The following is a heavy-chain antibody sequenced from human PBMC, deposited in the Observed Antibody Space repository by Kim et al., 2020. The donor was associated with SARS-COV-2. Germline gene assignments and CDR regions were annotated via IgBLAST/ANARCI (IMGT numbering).Heavy chain of an antibody. D-gene: IGHD4-17*01. J-gene: IGHJ4*02. V-gene: IGHV1-46*01. Sequence: YAQKFQGRVTMTRDTSTSTVYMELSSLRSEDTAVYYCARTNTVTSAYFDYWGQGTLVTVSS. CDR3: ARTNTVTSAYFDY.